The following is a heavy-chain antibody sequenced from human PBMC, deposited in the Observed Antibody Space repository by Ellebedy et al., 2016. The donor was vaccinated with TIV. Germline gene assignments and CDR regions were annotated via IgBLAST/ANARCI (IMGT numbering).Heavy chain of an antibody. CDR2: INTGNGDT. CDR1: GYIFTRCA. J-gene: IGHJ6*03. D-gene: IGHD3-10*01. Sequence: AASVTVSCKASGYIFTRCAIHWVRQAPGQGLEWMGWINTGNGDTRYSQKFQGRVTITRDTSATTAYMELSSLRSEDTAVYYCARDKAYGSGSRTMDVWGKGTTVTVSS. CDR3: ARDKAYGSGSRTMDV. V-gene: IGHV1-3*04.